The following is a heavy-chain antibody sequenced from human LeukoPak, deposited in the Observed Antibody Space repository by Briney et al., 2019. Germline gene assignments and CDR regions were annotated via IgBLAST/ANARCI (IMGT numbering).Heavy chain of an antibody. CDR2: IGGRGSDI. D-gene: IGHD6-13*01. V-gene: IGHV3-21*01. CDR1: GFTFSNYA. CDR3: ARVAEAAAFDY. Sequence: GGSLRLSCTASGFTFSNYAMNWVRQAPGKGLEWVSSIGGRGSDIYYGDSVKGRFTISRDNAKSSLYLQMNSLRADDTAVYYCARVAEAAAFDYWGQGTLVTVSS. J-gene: IGHJ4*02.